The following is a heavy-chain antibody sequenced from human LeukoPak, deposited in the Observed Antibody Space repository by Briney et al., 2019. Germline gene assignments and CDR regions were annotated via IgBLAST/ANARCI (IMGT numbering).Heavy chain of an antibody. Sequence: ASVKVTCKASGGTFSSYAISWVRQAPGQGLEWMGGIIPIFGTANYAQKFRGRVTITTDESTSTAYMELSSLRSEDTAVYYCATVSGSTKYYYYYMDVWGKGTTVTVSS. V-gene: IGHV1-69*05. CDR3: ATVSGSTKYYYYYMDV. CDR2: IIPIFGTA. D-gene: IGHD1-26*01. CDR1: GGTFSSYA. J-gene: IGHJ6*03.